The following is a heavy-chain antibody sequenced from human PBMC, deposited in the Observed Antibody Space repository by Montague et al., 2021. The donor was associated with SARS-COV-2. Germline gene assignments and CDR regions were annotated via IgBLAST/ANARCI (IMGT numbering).Heavy chain of an antibody. CDR1: GGSISSSNYY. J-gene: IGHJ6*02. V-gene: IGHV4-39*07. CDR3: ARDDIVLQGVTKGMDV. Sequence: SETLSLTCTVSGGSISSSNYYWGWIRQPPGKGLEWIGNMYYSGSTYSNPSLKSRVTISIDTSKNQFSLKLSSATAADTAVYYCARDDIVLQGVTKGMDVWGQGTTVTVSS. D-gene: IGHD3-10*01. CDR2: MYYSGST.